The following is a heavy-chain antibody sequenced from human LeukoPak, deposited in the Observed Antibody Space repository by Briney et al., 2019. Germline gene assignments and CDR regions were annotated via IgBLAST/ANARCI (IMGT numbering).Heavy chain of an antibody. Sequence: PGGSLRLSCAASGFTFSSYAMSWVRQAPGKGLEWVSVITGSGGSTNYADSVKGRFTISRDNSKNTVFLQMNSLRAEDTAVYYCAKDSSWYFDYWGQGTLVTVSS. V-gene: IGHV3-23*01. CDR1: GFTFSSYA. CDR2: ITGSGGST. D-gene: IGHD6-13*01. CDR3: AKDSSWYFDY. J-gene: IGHJ4*02.